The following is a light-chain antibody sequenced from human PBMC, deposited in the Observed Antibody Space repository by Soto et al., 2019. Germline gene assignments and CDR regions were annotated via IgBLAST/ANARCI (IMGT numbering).Light chain of an antibody. CDR2: ADN. J-gene: IGLJ2*01. CDR3: TSWDDNLSAVV. CDR1: ASNIGTFY. Sequence: QSVLTQPPSASATPRQGVTVSCSGSASNIGTFYVSWYQHLPGTAPKLLIYADNQRPSGVPDRFSGSKSGTSASLAISGLRSGDEADYYCTSWDDNLSAVVFGGGTKLTVL. V-gene: IGLV1-47*02.